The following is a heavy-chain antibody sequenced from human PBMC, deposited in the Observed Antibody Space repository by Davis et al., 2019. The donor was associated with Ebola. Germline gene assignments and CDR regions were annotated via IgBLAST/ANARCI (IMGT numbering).Heavy chain of an antibody. CDR3: AKGGYCSSTSCYGGYYYGMDV. J-gene: IGHJ6*02. Sequence: GESLKISCAASGFTFSSYAMSWVRQAPGKGLEWVSAISGSGGSTYYADSVKGRFTISRDNSKNTLYLQMNSLRAEDTAVYYCAKGGYCSSTSCYGGYYYGMDVWGQGTTVTVSS. D-gene: IGHD2-2*01. V-gene: IGHV3-23*01. CDR2: ISGSGGST. CDR1: GFTFSSYA.